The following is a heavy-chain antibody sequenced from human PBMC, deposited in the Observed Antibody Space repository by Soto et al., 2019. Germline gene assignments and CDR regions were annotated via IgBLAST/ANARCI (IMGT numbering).Heavy chain of an antibody. V-gene: IGHV4-4*02. D-gene: IGHD5-12*01. CDR2: LHHGGST. CDR3: TKNSAYALDY. Sequence: SETLSLTCDVSRYSINNNDWWSWVRQPPGGGLEWIGELHHGGSTNYNPSLESRATFSVDISKNQFFLKLSSVTAADTAVYYCTKNSAYALDYWGQGTLVTVSS. J-gene: IGHJ4*02. CDR1: RYSINNNDW.